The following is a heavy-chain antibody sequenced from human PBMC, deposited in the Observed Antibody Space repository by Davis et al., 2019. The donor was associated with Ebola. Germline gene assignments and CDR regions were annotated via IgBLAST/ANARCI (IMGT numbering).Heavy chain of an antibody. CDR3: ARVGDGYNSGY. CDR2: IIPMLGIP. D-gene: IGHD5-24*01. J-gene: IGHJ4*02. CDR1: GGTFSTYG. Sequence: AASVKVSCKASGGTFSTYGISWVRQAPGQGLEWMGRIIPMLGIPNYAQKFQGTVTISADTSTSTAYMELSSLRSEDTAVYYCARVGDGYNSGYWGQGTLVTVSS. V-gene: IGHV1-69*04.